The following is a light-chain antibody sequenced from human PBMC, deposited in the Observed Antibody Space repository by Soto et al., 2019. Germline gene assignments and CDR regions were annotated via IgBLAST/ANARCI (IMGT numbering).Light chain of an antibody. CDR1: QSVSSGF. Sequence: EIVLTQSPGTLSLSPGERATLSCRASQSVSSGFLAWYQQKPGQAPRLLIYGASSRATGIPDKFSDSGSGTDFTLTISKLESEDFAVYYCHQYDRSPRTFGQGTKVEIK. J-gene: IGKJ1*01. CDR3: HQYDRSPRT. CDR2: GAS. V-gene: IGKV3-20*01.